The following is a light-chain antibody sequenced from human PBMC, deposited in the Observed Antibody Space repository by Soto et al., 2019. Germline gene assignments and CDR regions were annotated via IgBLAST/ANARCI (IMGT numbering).Light chain of an antibody. J-gene: IGKJ3*01. Sequence: DIQMTQSPSSLSASVGDIVTITCRASQTIIRYLNWYQQKQGRAPNLLIYAASSLRSGVTSRFSCSGSGTEFTRTISSMQHEDFATYYCQQSYSTLFTFGPGTKVEIK. V-gene: IGKV1-39*01. CDR1: QTIIRY. CDR3: QQSYSTLFT. CDR2: AAS.